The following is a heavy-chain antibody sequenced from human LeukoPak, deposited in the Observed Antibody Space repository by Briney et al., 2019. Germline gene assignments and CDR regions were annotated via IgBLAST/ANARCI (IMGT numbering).Heavy chain of an antibody. CDR2: ISKSSTFI. Sequence: GGSLRLSCVASGLPFSEYSMNWVRQAPGKGLEWVSCISKSSTFIHYADSVKGRFTISRDNAKNSLYLQMNSLRAEDTALYYCAKGPTSTGTDYFDSWGQGTLVTVSS. J-gene: IGHJ4*02. CDR1: GLPFSEYS. D-gene: IGHD4-17*01. CDR3: AKGPTSTGTDYFDS. V-gene: IGHV3-21*04.